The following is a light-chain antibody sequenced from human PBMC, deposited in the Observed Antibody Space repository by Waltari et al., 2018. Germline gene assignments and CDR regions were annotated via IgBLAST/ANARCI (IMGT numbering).Light chain of an antibody. CDR3: QQYGRSWNT. Sequence: EIVLTPSPGTLSLSPGERATLSCRASQRVSSSYLAWYQQNPGQAPRLLIYGASSRATGIPDRFSGSGSGTDFTLTISRLEPEDFAVYYCQQYGRSWNTFGQGTKLEIK. J-gene: IGKJ2*01. CDR2: GAS. CDR1: QRVSSSY. V-gene: IGKV3-20*01.